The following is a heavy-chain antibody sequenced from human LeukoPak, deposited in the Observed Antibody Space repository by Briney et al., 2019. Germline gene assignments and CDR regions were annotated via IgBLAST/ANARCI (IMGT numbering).Heavy chain of an antibody. CDR2: ISYDGSNK. CDR3: ARGNHIYGDQSLDT. Sequence: PGGSLRLSCAASGFTFSTYAMHWVRQAPGKGLEWVAIISYDGSNKFYADSVKGRFTISRDNPKKTLYLQMSDLREEDTAMYFCARGNHIYGDQSLDTWGQGTLLTVSS. CDR1: GFTFSTYA. D-gene: IGHD2-21*02. J-gene: IGHJ5*02. V-gene: IGHV3-30-3*01.